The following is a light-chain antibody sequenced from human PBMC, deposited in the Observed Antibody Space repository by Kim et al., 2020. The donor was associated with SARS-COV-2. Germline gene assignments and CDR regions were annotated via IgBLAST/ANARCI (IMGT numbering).Light chain of an antibody. J-gene: IGKJ4*01. V-gene: IGKV3-11*01. CDR3: QQRSNWPPLLT. Sequence: EIVLTQSPATLSLSPGERATLSCRASQSVSSYLAWYQQKPVQAPRLLIYDASNRATGIPARFSGSGSGTDFTLTISSLGPEDFAVYYCQQRSNWPPLLTFGGGTKVDIK. CDR2: DAS. CDR1: QSVSSY.